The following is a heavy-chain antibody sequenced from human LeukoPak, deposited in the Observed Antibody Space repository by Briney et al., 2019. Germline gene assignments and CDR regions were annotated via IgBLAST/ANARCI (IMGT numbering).Heavy chain of an antibody. CDR2: VGAYADVT. CDR1: GYTFTNYG. V-gene: IGHV1-18*01. J-gene: IGHJ4*02. D-gene: IGHD5/OR15-5a*01. CDR3: ARDCIGCLGFDY. Sequence: ASVKVSCKASGYTFTNYGISWVRQAPGQGLEWMGWVGAYADVTNYVQKFRGRITMTTDTSTSTAYVELRSLRSDDTAVYYCARDCIGCLGFDYWGQGTLVTVSS.